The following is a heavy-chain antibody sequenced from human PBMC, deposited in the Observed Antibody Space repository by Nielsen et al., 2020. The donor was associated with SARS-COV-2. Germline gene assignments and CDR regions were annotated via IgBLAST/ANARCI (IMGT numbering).Heavy chain of an antibody. D-gene: IGHD2-15*01. J-gene: IGHJ4*02. CDR3: AKVGNLYCSGGSCYLDY. CDR2: ISGSGGST. V-gene: IGHV3-23*01. Sequence: GESLKISCAASGFTFDDYAMHWVRQAPGKGLEWASGISGSGGSTYYADSVKGRFTISRDNSKNTLYLQMNSLRAEDTAVYYCAKVGNLYCSGGSCYLDYWGQGTLVTVSS. CDR1: GFTFDDYA.